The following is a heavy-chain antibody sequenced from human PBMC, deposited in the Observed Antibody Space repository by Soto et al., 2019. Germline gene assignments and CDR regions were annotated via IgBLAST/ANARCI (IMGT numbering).Heavy chain of an antibody. D-gene: IGHD3-10*01. V-gene: IGHV1-3*01. CDR3: ARGIWTMTRGSYYFDN. J-gene: IGHJ4*02. Sequence: QIQFVQSGTEVKKPGASVKVSCVTSGFTFTNYAIQWVRQAPGQRPEWMGWINAGNGHTRYSQNFQGRVTITRDTPASTAYMELSSLISEDAAVYYCARGIWTMTRGSYYFDNWGQGTLVTVSS. CDR1: GFTFTNYA. CDR2: INAGNGHT.